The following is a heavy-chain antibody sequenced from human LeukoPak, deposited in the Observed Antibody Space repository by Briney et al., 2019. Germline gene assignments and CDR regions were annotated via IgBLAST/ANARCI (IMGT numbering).Heavy chain of an antibody. CDR1: GFTFSDYY. Sequence: GGSLRLSCAASGFTFSDYYMSWIRQAPGKGLEWVSYISRSGSPIYYADSVKGRFTISRDNAKNSLYLQMNSLRAEDTAVYFCARSGYSSTWYLQNFELDYWGQGTLVTVSS. V-gene: IGHV3-11*04. D-gene: IGHD2-2*01. J-gene: IGHJ4*02. CDR2: ISRSGSPI. CDR3: ARSGYSSTWYLQNFELDY.